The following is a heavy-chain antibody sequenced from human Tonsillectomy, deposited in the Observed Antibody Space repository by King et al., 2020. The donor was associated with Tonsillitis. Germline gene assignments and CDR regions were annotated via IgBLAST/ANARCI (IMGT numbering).Heavy chain of an antibody. CDR3: AKFPGIYSGSEFDY. J-gene: IGHJ4*02. V-gene: IGHV3-23*04. CDR1: GFSFTNYA. Sequence: DVQLVESGGGLVQPGGSLRLSCAASGFSFTNYAMTWVRQAPGKGLEWVSGISGSGGSTYYADSVKGRFTISRDNSKNTLYLQMNSLRAEDTAIYYCAKFPGIYSGSEFDYWGQGTLVTVSS. D-gene: IGHD3-10*01. CDR2: ISGSGGST.